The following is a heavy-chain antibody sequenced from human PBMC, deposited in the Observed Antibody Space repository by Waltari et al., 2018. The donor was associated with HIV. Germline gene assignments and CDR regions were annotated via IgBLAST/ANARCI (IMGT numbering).Heavy chain of an antibody. J-gene: IGHJ4*02. Sequence: EVQLVESGGGLVQPGGSLRLSCTAYGFTFHNFAMCWVRQAPGKGLEGVSVMSASGGTTYYADSVKGRFTVSRDNFKNTVYLQMNSLRAGDTAIYYCAKAVMETAVSSPVDCWGQGALVTVSS. CDR3: AKAVMETAVSSPVDC. V-gene: IGHV3-23*04. CDR2: MSASGGTT. CDR1: GFTFHNFA. D-gene: IGHD5-18*01.